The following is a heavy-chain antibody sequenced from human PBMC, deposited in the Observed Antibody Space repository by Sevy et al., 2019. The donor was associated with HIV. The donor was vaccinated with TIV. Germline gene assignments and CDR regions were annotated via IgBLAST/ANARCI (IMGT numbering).Heavy chain of an antibody. J-gene: IGHJ4*02. V-gene: IGHV3-74*01. Sequence: GGSLRLSCAASGFTFSSYWMHWVRQVPWKGLVWVSRINSDGSSTSYADFVKGRFTISRDNAKNTLYLQMNSLRAEDTAVYYCARRSTSNYWGQGTLVTVSS. CDR2: INSDGSST. D-gene: IGHD2-2*01. CDR3: ARRSTSNY. CDR1: GFTFSSYW.